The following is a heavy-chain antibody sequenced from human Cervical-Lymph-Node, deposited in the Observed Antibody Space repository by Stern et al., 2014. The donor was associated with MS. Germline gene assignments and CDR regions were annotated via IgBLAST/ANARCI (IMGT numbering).Heavy chain of an antibody. Sequence: VQLVQSGGGLVQPGRSLRLSCVGSGFTLDDYDTHWVRQAPGKGLEWVSTISWISVSIGYADSVKGRFTTSRDNAKNSLYLQMNSLKPEDTALYYCAKDVRVYSSGWFSGMDVWGQGTTVTVSS. D-gene: IGHD6-19*01. CDR1: GFTLDDYD. V-gene: IGHV3-9*01. J-gene: IGHJ6*02. CDR3: AKDVRVYSSGWFSGMDV. CDR2: ISWISVSI.